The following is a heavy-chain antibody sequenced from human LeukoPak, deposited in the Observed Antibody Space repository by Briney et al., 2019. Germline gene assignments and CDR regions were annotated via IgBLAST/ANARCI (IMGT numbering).Heavy chain of an antibody. J-gene: IGHJ4*02. V-gene: IGHV3-30*04. D-gene: IGHD5-24*01. CDR2: ISYDGSNK. Sequence: PGGSLRLSCAASGFTFSNYAIHWVRQAPGKGLEWVAVISYDGSNKYYADSVKGRFTISRDNSKNTLYLQMNSLRTEDTAVYYCARQSRDGWYCDYWGQGTLVTVSS. CDR3: ARQSRDGWYCDY. CDR1: GFTFSNYA.